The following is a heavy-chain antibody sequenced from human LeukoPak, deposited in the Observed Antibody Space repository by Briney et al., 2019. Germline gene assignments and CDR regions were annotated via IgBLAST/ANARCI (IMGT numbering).Heavy chain of an antibody. D-gene: IGHD5-18*01. V-gene: IGHV3-48*03. CDR2: ISSSGSTI. CDR3: ARGSSGYSYGYDFDY. Sequence: QTGGSLRLSCAASGFTLSSYEMNWVRQAPGKGLEWVSYISSSGSTIYYADSVKGRFTISRDNAKNSLYLQMNSLRAEDTAVYYCARGSSGYSYGYDFDYWGQGTLVTVSS. J-gene: IGHJ4*02. CDR1: GFTLSSYE.